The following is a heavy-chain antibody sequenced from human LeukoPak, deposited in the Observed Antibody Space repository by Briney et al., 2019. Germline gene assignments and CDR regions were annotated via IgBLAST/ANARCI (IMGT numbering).Heavy chain of an antibody. Sequence: GGTLRLSCAAPGFNFSSHGMNWVRQAPGKGLEWVSAISGSGGSSYYADSVKGRFTISRDNSKNTLYLQMNSLRAEDTAVYYCAKSSTMIVVVIIPEFDYWGQGTLVTVSS. CDR1: GFNFSSHG. CDR2: ISGSGGSS. J-gene: IGHJ4*02. V-gene: IGHV3-23*01. D-gene: IGHD3-22*01. CDR3: AKSSTMIVVVIIPEFDY.